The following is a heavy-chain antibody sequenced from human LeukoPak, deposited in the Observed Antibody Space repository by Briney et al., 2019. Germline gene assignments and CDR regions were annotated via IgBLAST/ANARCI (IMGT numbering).Heavy chain of an antibody. CDR2: IYYSGST. V-gene: IGHV4-59*01. D-gene: IGHD3-3*01. CDR1: GGSISSYY. CDR3: ARGTYYDFWSGPTRFDP. J-gene: IGHJ5*02. Sequence: SETLSLTCTVSGGSISSYYWSWIRQPPGKGLEWIGYIYYSGSTNYNPSLKSRVTISVDTSKSQYSLKLRSVTAAGTAVYYCARGTYYDFWSGPTRFDPWGQGTLVTVSS.